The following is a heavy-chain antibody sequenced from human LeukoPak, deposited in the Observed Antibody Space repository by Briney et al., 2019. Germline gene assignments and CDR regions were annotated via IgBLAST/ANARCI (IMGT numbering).Heavy chain of an antibody. V-gene: IGHV4-59*01. CDR2: IYHSGST. Sequence: SETLSLTRTVSGGSISSFTWSWIRQPPRRGLESIGYIYHSGSTNYNPSLKSRVSISVDTSKNQFSLKLSSVTAADTAVYYCARHGTSGTNLNWFDPWGQGTLVTVSS. CDR1: GGSISSFT. D-gene: IGHD1-1*01. CDR3: ARHGTSGTNLNWFDP. J-gene: IGHJ5*02.